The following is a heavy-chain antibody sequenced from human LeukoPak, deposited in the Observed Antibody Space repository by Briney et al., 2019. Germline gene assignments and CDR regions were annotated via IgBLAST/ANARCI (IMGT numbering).Heavy chain of an antibody. V-gene: IGHV4-39*07. CDR3: ARGEDYYDSSGYYYRFDP. J-gene: IGHJ5*02. CDR1: GGSINTRSYF. CDR2: MYYSGTT. D-gene: IGHD3-22*01. Sequence: SETLSLTCSASGGSINTRSYFWGWIRQSPGKGLEWIASMYYSGTTYYNPSLKSRVTISVDTSKNQFSLKLSSVTAADTAVYYCARGEDYYDSSGYYYRFDPWGQGTLVTVSS.